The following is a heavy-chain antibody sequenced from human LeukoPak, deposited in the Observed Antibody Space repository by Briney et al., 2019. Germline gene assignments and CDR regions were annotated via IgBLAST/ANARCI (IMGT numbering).Heavy chain of an antibody. J-gene: IGHJ4*02. D-gene: IGHD6-19*01. Sequence: GGSLRLSCAASGFTFSDYYMSWVRQAPGQGLEWISYISSAGYTVDYADSVKGRFTISRDNAKNSLYLQMNSLRAEDTAVYYCACQSNSGWYGDWGQGTLVTVSS. V-gene: IGHV3-11*04. CDR1: GFTFSDYY. CDR2: ISSAGYTV. CDR3: ACQSNSGWYGD.